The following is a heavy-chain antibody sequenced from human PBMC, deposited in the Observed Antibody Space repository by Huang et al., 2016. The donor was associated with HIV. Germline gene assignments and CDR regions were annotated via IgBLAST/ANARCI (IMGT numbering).Heavy chain of an antibody. D-gene: IGHD2-21*01. V-gene: IGHV1-24*01. CDR1: GYTLTELS. J-gene: IGHJ3*02. CDR3: ATGFDTYYDI. CDR2: VEPEHGET. Sequence: QVQLVQSGAEVKKPGASVKVSCKVSGYTLTELSIHWVRQAPGKGIECMGGVEPEHGETNYAQNFQGRVTMTEDTSTDTAYMELNSLRSEDTAVYYCATGFDTYYDIWGQGTMVIASS.